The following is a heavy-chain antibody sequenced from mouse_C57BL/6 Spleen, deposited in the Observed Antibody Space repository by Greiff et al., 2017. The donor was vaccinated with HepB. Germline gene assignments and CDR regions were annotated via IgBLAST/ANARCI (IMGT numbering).Heavy chain of an antibody. V-gene: IGHV1-53*01. CDR1: GYTFTSYW. Sequence: QVQLKQPGTELVKPGASVKLSCKASGYTFTSYWMHWVKQRPGQGLEWIGNINPSNGGTNYNEKFKSKATLTVDKSSSTAYMQLSSLTSEDSAVYYCARAITTVVDYYAMDYWGQGTSVTVSS. CDR2: INPSNGGT. CDR3: ARAITTVVDYYAMDY. J-gene: IGHJ4*01. D-gene: IGHD1-1*01.